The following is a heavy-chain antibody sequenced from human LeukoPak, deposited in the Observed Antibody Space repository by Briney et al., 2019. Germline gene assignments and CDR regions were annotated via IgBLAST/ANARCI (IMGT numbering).Heavy chain of an antibody. CDR3: ARDQRKSPAAGLAITGGEKYNWFDP. CDR2: ISSSSSYI. Sequence: GGSLRLSCAASGFTFSSYSMNWVRQAPGKGLEWVSSISSSSSYIYYADSVKGRFTISRDNAKNSLYLQMNSLRAEDTAVYYCARDQRKSPAAGLAITGGEKYNWFDPWGQGTLVTVSS. V-gene: IGHV3-21*01. D-gene: IGHD6-13*01. J-gene: IGHJ5*02. CDR1: GFTFSSYS.